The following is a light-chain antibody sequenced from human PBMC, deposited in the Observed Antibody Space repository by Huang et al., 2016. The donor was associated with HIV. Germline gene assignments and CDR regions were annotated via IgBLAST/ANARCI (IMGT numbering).Light chain of an antibody. Sequence: EIVLTQSPGTLSLSPGERATLSCRASQTITSSYLAWYQKTPGQAPRLLIYGASSRATGIPDRFGGSGCGTDFALSITRVVPEDFAVYYCQQYGESSPVTFGGGTKVEIK. V-gene: IGKV3-20*01. J-gene: IGKJ4*01. CDR3: QQYGESSPVT. CDR2: GAS. CDR1: QTITSSY.